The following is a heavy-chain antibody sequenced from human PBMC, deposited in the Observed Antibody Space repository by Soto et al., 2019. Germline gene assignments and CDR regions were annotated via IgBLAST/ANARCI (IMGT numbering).Heavy chain of an antibody. D-gene: IGHD3-9*01. CDR1: GFSVTSNY. J-gene: IGHJ4*02. Sequence: GGSLRLSCAASGFSVTSNYMTWVRQAPGKGLECVSVIYAGGNTYYPDSVRGRFTISSDNSKNTLFLQMNNLRAEDTAVYYCARVTTFYDILTSSYALNYFDYWGQGTRVTVSS. V-gene: IGHV3-53*01. CDR3: ARVTTFYDILTSSYALNYFDY. CDR2: IYAGGNT.